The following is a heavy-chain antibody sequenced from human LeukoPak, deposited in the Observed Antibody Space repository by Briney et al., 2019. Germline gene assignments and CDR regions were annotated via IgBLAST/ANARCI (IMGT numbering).Heavy chain of an antibody. J-gene: IGHJ4*02. CDR3: AKNNGGGATTLDY. V-gene: IGHV3-21*01. CDR2: ISTTSSLI. D-gene: IGHD1-26*01. CDR1: GFTFSSFN. Sequence: GGSLRLSCAASGFTFSSFNMNWVRQAPGKGLEWVSSISTTSSLIWYADSVKGRFTLSRDNSKDSVYLQMNSLRAEDTAVYYCAKNNGGGATTLDYWGQGTLVTVSS.